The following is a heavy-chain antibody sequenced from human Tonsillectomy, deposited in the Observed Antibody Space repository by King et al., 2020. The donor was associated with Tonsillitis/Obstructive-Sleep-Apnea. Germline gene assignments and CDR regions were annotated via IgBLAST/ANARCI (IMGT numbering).Heavy chain of an antibody. Sequence: VKLVESGGGVVQPGRSLRLSCAASGFTFSSYGMHWVRQAPGKGLEWVAVIWYDGSNKYYADSVKGRFTISRDNSKNTLYLQMNSLRAEDTAVYYCARPSSIAVESGFDYWGQGTLVTVSS. CDR2: IWYDGSNK. J-gene: IGHJ4*02. V-gene: IGHV3-33*01. CDR1: GFTFSSYG. CDR3: ARPSSIAVESGFDY. D-gene: IGHD6-6*01.